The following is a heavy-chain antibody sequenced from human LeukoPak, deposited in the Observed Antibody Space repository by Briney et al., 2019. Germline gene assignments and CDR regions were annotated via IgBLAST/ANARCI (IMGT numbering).Heavy chain of an antibody. CDR1: GFTFDDYA. CDR2: ISWNSGSI. CDR3: AKDIGTTVTHYYYYYGMDV. D-gene: IGHD4-17*01. J-gene: IGHJ6*02. V-gene: IGHV3-9*01. Sequence: PGGSLRLSCAASGFTFDDYAMHWVRQAPGKGLEWVSGISWNSGSIGYADSVKGRFTISRDNAKNSLYLQMNSLRAEDTALYYCAKDIGTTVTHYYYYYGMDVWGQGTTVTVSS.